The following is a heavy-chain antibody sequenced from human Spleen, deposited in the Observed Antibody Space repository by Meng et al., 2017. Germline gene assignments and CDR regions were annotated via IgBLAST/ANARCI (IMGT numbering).Heavy chain of an antibody. V-gene: IGHV3-20*04. D-gene: IGHD3-16*01. CDR1: GFTFDDYG. CDR3: GRDLGGIFAY. J-gene: IGHJ4*02. Sequence: GESLKISCAASGFTFDDYGMSWVRQAPGKGLEWVSGINWNGGSTGYADSVKGRFTISRDNAKNSLYLQMSSLRAEDTAVYYCGRDLGGIFAYWGQGTLVTVSS. CDR2: INWNGGST.